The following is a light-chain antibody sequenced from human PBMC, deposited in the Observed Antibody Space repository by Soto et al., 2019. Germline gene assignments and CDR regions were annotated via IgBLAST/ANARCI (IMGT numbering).Light chain of an antibody. CDR1: QSISTW. CDR3: QQYGSSPPYT. J-gene: IGKJ2*01. Sequence: DIQMTQSPSTLSASVGDRVTITCRASQSISTWLTWYQQKPGKAPKLLIYKASSLESGVPSRFSGSASGTEFTLTISRLEPEDFAVYYCQQYGSSPPYTFGQGTKLEIK. CDR2: KAS. V-gene: IGKV1-5*03.